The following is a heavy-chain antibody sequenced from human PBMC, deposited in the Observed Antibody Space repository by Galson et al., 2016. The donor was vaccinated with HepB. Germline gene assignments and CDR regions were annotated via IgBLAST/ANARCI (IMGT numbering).Heavy chain of an antibody. D-gene: IGHD2-15*01. Sequence: SVKVSCKASGGTFSSYAISWVRQAPGQGLEWMGIINLSGGSTSYAQKFQGRVTMTRDTSTSTVYMELSSLRSEDTAVYYCASCSGGSCYSVDYWGQGTLVTVSS. CDR3: ASCSGGSCYSVDY. CDR2: INLSGGST. J-gene: IGHJ4*02. V-gene: IGHV1-46*01. CDR1: GGTFSSYA.